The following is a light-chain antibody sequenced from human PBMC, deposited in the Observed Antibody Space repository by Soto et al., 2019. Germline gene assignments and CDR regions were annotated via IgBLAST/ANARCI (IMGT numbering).Light chain of an antibody. Sequence: DIQMTQSPSSVSASVGDRVTITCRASQGISRSLAWYQQKPGMAPKLLIYAASTLRSGVPSRFSGNGSGADFTLTISSLQPEDFATYYCQQSSRFPLTFGGGTKVEIK. CDR2: AAS. J-gene: IGKJ4*01. CDR3: QQSSRFPLT. V-gene: IGKV1D-12*01. CDR1: QGISRS.